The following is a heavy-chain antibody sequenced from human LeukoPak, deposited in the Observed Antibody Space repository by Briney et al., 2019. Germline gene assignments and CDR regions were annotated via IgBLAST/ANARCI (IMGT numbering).Heavy chain of an antibody. J-gene: IGHJ2*01. CDR2: IYYSGST. V-gene: IGHV4-39*07. Sequence: SETLSLTCTVSGGSISSTSYYWGWIRQPPGKGLEWIGSIYYSGSTNYNPSLKSRVTISVDTSKNQFSLKLSSVTAADTAVYYCARVYYSNSYDYWYFDLWGRGTLVTVSS. D-gene: IGHD6-13*01. CDR1: GGSISSTSYY. CDR3: ARVYYSNSYDYWYFDL.